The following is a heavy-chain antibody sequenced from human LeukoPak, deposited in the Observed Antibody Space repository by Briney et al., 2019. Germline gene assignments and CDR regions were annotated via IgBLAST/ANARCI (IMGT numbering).Heavy chain of an antibody. Sequence: SETLSLTCAVYGGSFSGYYWSWIRQPPGKGLEWIGEINHSGSTNYNPSLKSRVTISVDTSKNQFSLKLSSVTAADTAVYYCAGPSGSYGLGYWGQGTLVTVSS. CDR2: INHSGST. CDR1: GGSFSGYY. CDR3: AGPSGSYGLGY. V-gene: IGHV4-34*01. J-gene: IGHJ4*02. D-gene: IGHD5-18*01.